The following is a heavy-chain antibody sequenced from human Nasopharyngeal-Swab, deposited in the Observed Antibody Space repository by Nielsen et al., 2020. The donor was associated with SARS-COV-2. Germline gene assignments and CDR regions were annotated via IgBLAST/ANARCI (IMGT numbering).Heavy chain of an antibody. CDR1: GYSISSGYY. CDR2: IYHSGST. Sequence: SETLSLTCTVSGYSISSGYYWGWIRQPPGKGLGWIGSIYHSGSTYYNPSLKSRVTISVDTSKNQFSLKLSSVTAADTAVYYCARDDYDFWSGYYGVAYWGQGTLVTVSS. J-gene: IGHJ4*02. V-gene: IGHV4-38-2*02. CDR3: ARDDYDFWSGYYGVAY. D-gene: IGHD3-3*01.